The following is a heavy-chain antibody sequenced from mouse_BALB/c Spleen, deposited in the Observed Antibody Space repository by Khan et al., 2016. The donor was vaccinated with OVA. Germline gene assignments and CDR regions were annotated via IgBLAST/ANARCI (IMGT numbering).Heavy chain of an antibody. V-gene: IGHV1-9*01. Sequence: QMQLEESGAELMKPGASVKISCKATGYIFSSYWIEWVKQRPGHGLEWIGEILPGSGTTNYNEKFKGKATFTAETSSNTAYMQLSSLTSEDSAVXYCARYGNHWNFDVWGAGTTVTVSS. J-gene: IGHJ1*01. CDR3: ARYGNHWNFDV. D-gene: IGHD2-1*01. CDR2: ILPGSGTT. CDR1: GYIFSSYW.